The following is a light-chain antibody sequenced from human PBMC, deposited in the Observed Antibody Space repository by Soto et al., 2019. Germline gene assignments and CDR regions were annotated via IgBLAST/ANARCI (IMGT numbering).Light chain of an antibody. J-gene: IGLJ2*01. CDR1: DSDVGGYNY. CDR3: SSYTINGVGV. V-gene: IGLV2-14*01. CDR2: DVS. Sequence: QSVLTQPASVSGSPGQSITISCTGNDSDVGGYNYVSWYQQHPGNAPKVMIYDVSNRPSGVSNRFSGSKSGNTASLIISGLQAEDEADYYCSSYTINGVGVFGGGTKLTVL.